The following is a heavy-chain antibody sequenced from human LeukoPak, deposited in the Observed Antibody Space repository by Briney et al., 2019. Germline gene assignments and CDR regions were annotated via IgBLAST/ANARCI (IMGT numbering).Heavy chain of an antibody. D-gene: IGHD4/OR15-4a*01. CDR2: IWYDGSNK. Sequence: GGSLRLSCAASGFTFSSCGMHWVRQAPGKGLEWVAVIWYDGSNKYYADSVKGRFTISRDNSKNMLYLQMNSLRAEDTAVYYCAKESGALGAPLYDYWGRGILVTASS. CDR1: GFTFSSCG. V-gene: IGHV3-33*06. J-gene: IGHJ4*02. CDR3: AKESGALGAPLYDY.